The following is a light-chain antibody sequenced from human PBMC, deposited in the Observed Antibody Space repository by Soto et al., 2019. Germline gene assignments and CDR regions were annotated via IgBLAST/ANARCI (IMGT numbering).Light chain of an antibody. CDR3: SSYISTNTPVV. Sequence: QSALTQPASVSGSPGQSITISCAGTSSDVGGYNYVSWYQQHPGKAPKLMIYDVSIRPSGVSNRFSASKSGNTASLTISGLLADDEADYYCSSYISTNTPVVFGGGTQLTVL. V-gene: IGLV2-14*01. CDR1: SSDVGGYNY. J-gene: IGLJ2*01. CDR2: DVS.